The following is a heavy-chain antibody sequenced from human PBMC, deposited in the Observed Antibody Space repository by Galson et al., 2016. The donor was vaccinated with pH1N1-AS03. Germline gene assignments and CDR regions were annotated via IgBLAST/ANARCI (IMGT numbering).Heavy chain of an antibody. CDR2: ISYHGNNK. CDR3: ARETIRVGEFDL. V-gene: IGHV3-30-3*01. J-gene: IGHJ3*01. CDR1: GFTFSSHS. Sequence: SLRLSCAASGFTFSSHSMHWARQAPDEGLEWVAGISYHGNNKFYAHSVKGRFTISRDSLQNTLDLQMNSLSAEDSAVYFCARETIRVGEFDLWGRGTVVTDSS. D-gene: IGHD1-26*01.